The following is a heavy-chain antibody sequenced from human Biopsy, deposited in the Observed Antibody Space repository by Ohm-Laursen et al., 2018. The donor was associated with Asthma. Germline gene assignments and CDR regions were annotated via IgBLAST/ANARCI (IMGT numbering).Heavy chain of an antibody. CDR1: GFTFRSYA. J-gene: IGHJ4*02. V-gene: IGHV3-30-3*01. D-gene: IGHD3-3*01. CDR3: ARDVMEWYLPAFDF. Sequence: SLRLSCTASGFTFRSYAMHWVRQAPGKGLEWVAVGGSYYDGGLKYYADSVNGRFTVSRDDSKNTLYLQMNSLKPDDTAVYYCARDVMEWYLPAFDFWGQRTLVTVSS. CDR2: GGSYYDGGLK.